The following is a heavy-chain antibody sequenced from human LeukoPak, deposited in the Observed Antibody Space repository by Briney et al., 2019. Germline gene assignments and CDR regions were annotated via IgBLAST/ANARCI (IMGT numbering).Heavy chain of an antibody. CDR3: ARDHESSGWYPTPPGWYFDL. CDR2: ISAYNGNT. D-gene: IGHD6-19*01. CDR1: GYTFTSYG. J-gene: IGHJ2*01. Sequence: ASVKVSCKASGYTFTSYGISWVRQAPGQGLEWMGWISAYNGNTNYAQKLQGRVTTTTDTSTSTAYMELRSLRSDDTAVYYCARDHESSGWYPTPPGWYFDLWGRGTLVTVSS. V-gene: IGHV1-18*01.